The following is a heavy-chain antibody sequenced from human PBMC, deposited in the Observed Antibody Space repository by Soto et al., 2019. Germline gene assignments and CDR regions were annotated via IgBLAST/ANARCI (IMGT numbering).Heavy chain of an antibody. CDR1: GYTFTSYA. V-gene: IGHV1-3*01. D-gene: IGHD3-22*01. Sequence: ASVKVSCKASGYTFTSYAMHWVRRAPGQRLEWMGWINAGNGNTKYSQKFQGRVTITRDTSASTAYMGLSSLRSEDTAVYYCARDPASHYDSSGYSLGAFDIWGQGTMVTVSS. CDR2: INAGNGNT. J-gene: IGHJ3*02. CDR3: ARDPASHYDSSGYSLGAFDI.